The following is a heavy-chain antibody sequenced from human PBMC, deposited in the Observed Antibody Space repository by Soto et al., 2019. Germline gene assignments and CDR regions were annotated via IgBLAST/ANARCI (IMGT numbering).Heavy chain of an antibody. D-gene: IGHD6-19*01. V-gene: IGHV3-66*01. CDR1: GFTVSSNY. CDR3: ASDAENLGYSGGPLDY. Sequence: EVQLVESGGGLVQPGGSLRLSCAASGFTVSSNYMSWVRQAPGKGLEWVSVIYSGGSTYYADSVKGRFTISRDNSKNTLYLQMNSLRAEDTAVYYCASDAENLGYSGGPLDYWGQGTLVTVSS. J-gene: IGHJ4*02. CDR2: IYSGGST.